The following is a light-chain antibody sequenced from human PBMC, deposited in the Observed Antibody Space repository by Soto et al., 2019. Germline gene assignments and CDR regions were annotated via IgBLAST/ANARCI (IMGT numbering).Light chain of an antibody. CDR2: AAS. CDR3: QQYGGT. J-gene: IGKJ1*01. V-gene: IGKV3D-20*01. CDR1: QSVDNN. Sequence: EIVMTQSPAILSLSPGERVTLSCWASQSVDNNLVWYQQRXGXXXXXLXYAASSRATGIPDRFSGSGSGTDFTLTISRLEPEDFAVYYCQQYGGTFGQGTKVDIK.